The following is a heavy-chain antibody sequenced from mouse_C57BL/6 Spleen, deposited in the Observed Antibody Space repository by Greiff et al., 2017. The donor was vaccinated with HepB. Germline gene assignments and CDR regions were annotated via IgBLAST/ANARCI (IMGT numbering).Heavy chain of an antibody. D-gene: IGHD2-3*01. CDR1: GYTFTDYN. Sequence: VHVKQSGPELVKPGASVKMSCKASGYTFTDYNMHWVKQSHGKSLEWIGYINPNNGGTSYNQKFKGKATLTVNKSSSTAYMERRSLTSEDSAVYYCARSHGYYYAMDYWGQGTSVTVSS. CDR3: ARSHGYYYAMDY. J-gene: IGHJ4*01. CDR2: INPNNGGT. V-gene: IGHV1-22*01.